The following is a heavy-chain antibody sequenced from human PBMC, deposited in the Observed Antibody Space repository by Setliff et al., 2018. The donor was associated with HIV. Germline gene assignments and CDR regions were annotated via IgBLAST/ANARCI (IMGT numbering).Heavy chain of an antibody. D-gene: IGHD3-9*01. V-gene: IGHV4-4*08. CDR1: GGSISGYY. CDR2: IYSSGST. CDR3: ARQTWEYYDTLTGYYRSPKNFDS. J-gene: IGHJ4*02. Sequence: PSETLSLTCTVSGGSISGYYWSWIRQSPGKGLEWIGYIYSSGSTNFNPSLKSRVTISLDTSKNQFFLKLSSVTAPDTAIYYCARQTWEYYDTLTGYYRSPKNFDSWGQGTLVTVSS.